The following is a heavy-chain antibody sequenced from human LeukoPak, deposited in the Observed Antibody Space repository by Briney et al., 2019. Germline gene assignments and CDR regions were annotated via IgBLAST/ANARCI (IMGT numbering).Heavy chain of an antibody. CDR1: GXTFSSYE. D-gene: IGHD6-19*01. V-gene: IGHV3-48*03. CDR2: ISSSGSTI. Sequence: GGSLRLSWAASGXTFSSYEMNWVRQAPGKGLEWVSYISSSGSTIYYADSVKGRFTISRDNAKNSLYLQMNSLRAEDTAVYYCARARIGVAVNAGFDYWGQGTLVTVSS. CDR3: ARARIGVAVNAGFDY. J-gene: IGHJ4*02.